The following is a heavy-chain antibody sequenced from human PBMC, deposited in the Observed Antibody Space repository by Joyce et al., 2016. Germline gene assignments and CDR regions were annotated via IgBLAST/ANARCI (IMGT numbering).Heavy chain of an antibody. CDR2: AHVTGGT. CDR1: GGSMNHYY. CDR3: ARGGPYYYGSSEI. Sequence: QVQLQESGPGRVKPSENLSLTCTVSGGSMNHYYWNWIRQPAGKGLEWIGRAHVTGGTKYNPSLKSRVMISVDSSKNQFSLSLTSVTAADTAVYYCARGGPYYYGSSEIWGQGAMVTVSS. D-gene: IGHD3-22*01. J-gene: IGHJ3*02. V-gene: IGHV4-4*07.